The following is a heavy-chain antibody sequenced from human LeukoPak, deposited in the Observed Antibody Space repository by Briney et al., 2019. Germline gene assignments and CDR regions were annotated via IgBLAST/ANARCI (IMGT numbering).Heavy chain of an antibody. V-gene: IGHV4-34*01. Sequence: SETLSLTCAVYGGSFSGYYWCWIRQPPGKGLEWIGEINHSGSTNYNPSLKSRVTISVDTSKNQFSLKLSSVTAADTAVYYCARHKGKTYYFDYWGQGTLVTVSS. CDR3: ARHKGKTYYFDY. D-gene: IGHD3-10*01. J-gene: IGHJ4*02. CDR1: GGSFSGYY. CDR2: INHSGST.